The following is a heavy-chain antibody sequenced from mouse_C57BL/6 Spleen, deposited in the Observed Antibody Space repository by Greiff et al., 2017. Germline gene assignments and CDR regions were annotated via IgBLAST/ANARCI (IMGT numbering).Heavy chain of an antibody. J-gene: IGHJ3*01. Sequence: DVKLVESGGGLVQPKGSLKLSCAASGFSFNTYAMNWVRQAPGKGLEWVARIRSKSNNYATYYADSVKDRFTISRDDSESMLYLQMNNLKTEDTAMYYCVRPLYGNYGWFAYWGQGTLVTVSA. D-gene: IGHD2-1*01. CDR1: GFSFNTYA. CDR3: VRPLYGNYGWFAY. V-gene: IGHV10-1*01. CDR2: IRSKSNNYAT.